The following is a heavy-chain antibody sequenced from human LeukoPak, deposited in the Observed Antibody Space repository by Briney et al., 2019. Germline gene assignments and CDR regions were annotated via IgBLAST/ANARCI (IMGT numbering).Heavy chain of an antibody. Sequence: PSETLSLTCTVSGGSISSYYWSWIRQPPGKGLEWIGYIYYSGSTNYNPSLKSRVTISVDTSKNQFSLKLSSVTAADTAVYYCATVGYCSSTSCYQDHNWFDPWGQGTLVTVS. V-gene: IGHV4-59*01. CDR2: IYYSGST. CDR3: ATVGYCSSTSCYQDHNWFDP. J-gene: IGHJ5*02. D-gene: IGHD2-2*01. CDR1: GGSISSYY.